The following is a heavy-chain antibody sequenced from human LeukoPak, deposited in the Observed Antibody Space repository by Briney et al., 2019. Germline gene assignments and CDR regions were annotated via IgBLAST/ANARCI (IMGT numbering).Heavy chain of an antibody. CDR3: ARDPMMELPFDY. CDR2: IWYDGSNK. CDR1: GFTFSNYG. J-gene: IGHJ4*02. D-gene: IGHD1-26*01. Sequence: GKSLRLSCAASGFTFSNYGMHWVRQAPGKGLEWVAVIWYDGSNKYYADSVKGRFTISRDNSKNTLYLQMNSLRAEDTAVYYCARDPMMELPFDYWGQGTLVTVSS. V-gene: IGHV3-33*01.